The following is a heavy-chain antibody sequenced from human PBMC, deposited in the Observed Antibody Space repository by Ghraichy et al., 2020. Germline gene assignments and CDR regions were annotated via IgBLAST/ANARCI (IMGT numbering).Heavy chain of an antibody. Sequence: ASVKVSCKVSGHTLTKLSMHWVRQAPGKGLEWMGGFDPEDDETIYAQKFQGRITMTEDTSTDTAYMELSSLRSEDTAVYYCATVLHSSEGDAFDIWGQGTMVTVSS. CDR1: GHTLTKLS. D-gene: IGHD6-19*01. CDR2: FDPEDDET. V-gene: IGHV1-24*01. J-gene: IGHJ3*02. CDR3: ATVLHSSEGDAFDI.